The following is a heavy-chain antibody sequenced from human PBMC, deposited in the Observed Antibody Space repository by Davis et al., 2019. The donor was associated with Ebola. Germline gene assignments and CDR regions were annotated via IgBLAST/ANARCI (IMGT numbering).Heavy chain of an antibody. CDR1: GYTFTNYD. CDR2: MNPNSGNA. V-gene: IGHV1-8*01. Sequence: ASVKVSCKASGYTFTNYDIYWMRQAPGQGLEWVGWMNPNSGNAAYARRLQGRVTMTRNTSITTAYMELSTLTSEDTAVYYCARGIRAGDYCEYWGQGALVTVSS. D-gene: IGHD2-21*01. J-gene: IGHJ4*02. CDR3: ARGIRAGDYCEY.